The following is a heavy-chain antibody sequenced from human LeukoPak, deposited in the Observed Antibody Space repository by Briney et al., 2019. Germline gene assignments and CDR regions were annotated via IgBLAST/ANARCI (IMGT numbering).Heavy chain of an antibody. CDR3: AKEVSAWANMDV. CDR2: IRYDGSNK. J-gene: IGHJ6*03. CDR1: GFTFSSYG. V-gene: IGHV3-30*02. D-gene: IGHD7-27*01. Sequence: GRSLRLSCAASGFTFSSYGMHWVRQAPGKGLEWVAFIRYDGSNKYYADSVKGRFTISRDNSKNTLYLQMNSLRAEDTAVYYCAKEVSAWANMDVWGKGTTVTISS.